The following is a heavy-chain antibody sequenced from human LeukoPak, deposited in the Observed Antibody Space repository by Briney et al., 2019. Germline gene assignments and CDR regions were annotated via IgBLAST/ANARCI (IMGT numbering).Heavy chain of an antibody. Sequence: ASETLSLTCTVSGGSISSSSYYWGWIRQHPGKGLEWIGSIYYSGSTYYNPYLKSRVTISVDMSKNQFSLKLSSVTAADTAVYYCATTYYYDSSGYYPDAFDIWGQGTMVTVSS. D-gene: IGHD3-22*01. J-gene: IGHJ3*02. V-gene: IGHV4-39*01. CDR3: ATTYYYDSSGYYPDAFDI. CDR1: GGSISSSSYY. CDR2: IYYSGST.